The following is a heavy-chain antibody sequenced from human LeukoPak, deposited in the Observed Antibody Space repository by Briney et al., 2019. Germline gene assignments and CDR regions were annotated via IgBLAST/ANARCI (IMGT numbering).Heavy chain of an antibody. V-gene: IGHV3-23*01. CDR3: ANRGYYDSPWN. CDR1: GFTFSSYA. CDR2: ISGRGGRT. Sequence: GGSLRLSCAASGFTFSSYAMSWVRQAPGRGREWVSAISGRGGRTYYADSVKGRFTISRDNSKNTLYLQMNSLTAEDTAVYYCANRGYYDSPWNWGQGTLVTVSS. D-gene: IGHD3-22*01. J-gene: IGHJ4*02.